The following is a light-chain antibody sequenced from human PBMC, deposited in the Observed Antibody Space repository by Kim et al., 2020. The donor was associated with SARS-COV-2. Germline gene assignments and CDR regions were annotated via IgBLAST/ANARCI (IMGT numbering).Light chain of an antibody. V-gene: IGKV1-27*01. J-gene: IGKJ1*01. CDR1: QGISNY. CDR2: AAS. CDR3: QKYNSAPKT. Sequence: ASVGDRVTSTCRASQGISNYLAWYQQKPGKVPKLLIYAASTLQSGVPSRFSGSGSGTDFTLTISSLQPEDVATYYCQKYNSAPKTFGQGTKVDIK.